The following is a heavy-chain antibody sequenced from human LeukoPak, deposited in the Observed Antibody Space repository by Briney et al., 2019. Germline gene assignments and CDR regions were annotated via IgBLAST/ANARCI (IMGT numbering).Heavy chain of an antibody. J-gene: IGHJ4*02. CDR1: GFTFSSYA. CDR2: ISNSGGST. D-gene: IGHD3-10*01. CDR3: AKRASGSGTSLYYFDY. V-gene: IGHV3-23*01. Sequence: GGSLGLSCAASGFTFSSYAMSWVRQAPGKGLEWVSVISNSGGSTFYADSVKGRFTISRDNSKNTLYLQMNSLRAEDTAVYYCAKRASGSGTSLYYFDYWGQGTLVTVSS.